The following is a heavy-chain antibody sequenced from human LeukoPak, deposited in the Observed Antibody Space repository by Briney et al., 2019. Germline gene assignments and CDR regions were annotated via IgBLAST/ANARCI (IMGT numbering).Heavy chain of an antibody. CDR1: GGSISSYS. D-gene: IGHD4-17*01. CDR3: ASSPSHDFGDYADYFDF. J-gene: IGHJ4*02. Sequence: SETLSLTCAVSGGSISSYSWSWIRQPAGKGLEWIGRFHSSGSTSGSTNYNPSLKSRVSMSVDTSKNQFSLKLNSVSAADTAVYYCASSPSHDFGDYADYFDFWGQGTLVTVSS. CDR2: FHSSGSTSGST. V-gene: IGHV4-4*07.